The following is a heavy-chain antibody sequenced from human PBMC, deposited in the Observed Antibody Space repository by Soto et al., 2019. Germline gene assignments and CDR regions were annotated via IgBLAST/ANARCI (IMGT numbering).Heavy chain of an antibody. D-gene: IGHD2-15*01. CDR2: ISAYNGNT. Sequence: GASVKVSCKASGYTFTSYGISLVRQAPGQGLEWMGWISAYNGNTNYAQKLQGRVTMTTDTSTSTAYMELRSLRSDDTAVYYCARGDIVVVVAASKVDDAFDIWGQGTMVTVSS. CDR1: GYTFTSYG. CDR3: ARGDIVVVVAASKVDDAFDI. J-gene: IGHJ3*02. V-gene: IGHV1-18*01.